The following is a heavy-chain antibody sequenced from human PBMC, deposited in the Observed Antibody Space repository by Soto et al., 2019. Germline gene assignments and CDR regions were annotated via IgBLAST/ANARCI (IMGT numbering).Heavy chain of an antibody. J-gene: IGHJ4*02. CDR1: GYTLTELS. D-gene: IGHD1-20*01. Sequence: ASVKVSCKVSGYTLTELSMHWVRQAPGKGLEWMGGFDPEDGETIYAQKFQGRVTMTEDTSTDTAYMELSSLRSEDTAVYYCATLPSITGTSHFDYWGQGTLVTVSS. CDR2: FDPEDGET. CDR3: ATLPSITGTSHFDY. V-gene: IGHV1-24*01.